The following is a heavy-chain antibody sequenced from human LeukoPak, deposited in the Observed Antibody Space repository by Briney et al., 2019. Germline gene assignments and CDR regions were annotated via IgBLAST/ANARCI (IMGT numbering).Heavy chain of an antibody. D-gene: IGHD3-3*01. CDR1: GYIFTSYW. V-gene: IGHV5-51*01. CDR3: ARGSGITIFGVALDY. J-gene: IGHJ4*02. CDR2: IYPGDSDT. Sequence: GASLQISCQGSGYIFTSYWIGWVRQLPGKGLEWMGIIYPGDSDTRYSPSFQGQVTISADKSISTAYLQWSSLKASDTAMYYCARGSGITIFGVALDYWGQGTLVTVSS.